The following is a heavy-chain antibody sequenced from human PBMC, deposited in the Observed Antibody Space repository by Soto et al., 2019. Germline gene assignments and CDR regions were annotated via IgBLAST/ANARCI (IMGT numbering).Heavy chain of an antibody. CDR1: GYTFTSYG. CDR3: AGNKDDIVVVTPFDP. V-gene: IGHV1-18*04. Sequence: GASVKVSCKASGYTFTSYGISWVRQAPGQGLEWMGWISAYNGNTNYAQKLQGRVTMTTDTSTSTAYMELRSLRSDDTAVYYCAGNKDDIVVVTPFDPWGQGTLVTVSS. CDR2: ISAYNGNT. J-gene: IGHJ5*02. D-gene: IGHD2-21*02.